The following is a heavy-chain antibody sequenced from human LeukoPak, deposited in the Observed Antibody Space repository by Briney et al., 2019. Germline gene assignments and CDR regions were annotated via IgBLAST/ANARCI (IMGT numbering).Heavy chain of an antibody. D-gene: IGHD6-13*01. V-gene: IGHV3-11*04. J-gene: IGHJ4*02. CDR1: GFTFSDFY. CDR2: ISSISSII. CDR3: ARSRPGTEAGQPNFDY. Sequence: RGSLRLSCAASGFTFSDFYMSWIRQAPGKGPEWVSYISSISSIIYYADSVKGRFTISRDNARNSLYLQMNSLRAEDTAVYYCARSRPGTEAGQPNFDYWGQGTLVTVSS.